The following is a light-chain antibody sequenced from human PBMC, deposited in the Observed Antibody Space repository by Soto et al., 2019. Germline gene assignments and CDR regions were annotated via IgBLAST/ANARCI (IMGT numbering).Light chain of an antibody. CDR2: DAS. J-gene: IGKJ4*01. Sequence: EFVLTQSPGTLSLSPGERATLSCRASQSVGSNYLAWYQQKPGQAPRLLIYDASNRATGIPARFSGSGSGTDFTLTISSLEPEDFALYFCQQRSSWPPTFGGGTKVDIK. V-gene: IGKV3-11*01. CDR3: QQRSSWPPT. CDR1: QSVGSNY.